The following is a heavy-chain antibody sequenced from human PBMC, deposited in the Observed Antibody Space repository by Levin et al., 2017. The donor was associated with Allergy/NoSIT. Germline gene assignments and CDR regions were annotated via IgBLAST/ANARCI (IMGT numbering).Heavy chain of an antibody. CDR1: GFTFSSYW. D-gene: IGHD4-23*01. CDR3: AREGPTTVVTPLDAFDI. V-gene: IGHV3-7*01. CDR2: IKQDGSEK. Sequence: GESLKISCAASGFTFSSYWMSWVRQAPGKGLEWVANIKQDGSEKYYVDSVKGRFTISRDNAKNSLYLQMNSLRAEDTAVYYCAREGPTTVVTPLDAFDIWGQGTMVTVSS. J-gene: IGHJ3*02.